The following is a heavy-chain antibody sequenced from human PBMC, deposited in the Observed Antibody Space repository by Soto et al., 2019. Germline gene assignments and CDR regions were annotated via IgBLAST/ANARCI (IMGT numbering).Heavy chain of an antibody. V-gene: IGHV3-9*01. CDR3: AKTASSYGDYPFDY. D-gene: IGHD4-17*01. Sequence: GGSLRLSCAASGFTFDDYAMHWVRQAPGKGLEWVSGISWNSGSIGYADSVKGRFTISRDNAKNSLYLQMNSLRAEDTALYYCAKTASSYGDYPFDYWGQGTLVTSPQ. CDR1: GFTFDDYA. CDR2: ISWNSGSI. J-gene: IGHJ4*02.